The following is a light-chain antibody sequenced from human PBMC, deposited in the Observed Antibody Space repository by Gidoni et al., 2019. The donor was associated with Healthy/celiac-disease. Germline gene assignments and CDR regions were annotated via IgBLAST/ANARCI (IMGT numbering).Light chain of an antibody. CDR2: KAS. V-gene: IGKV1-5*03. CDR3: QQYNSYSPYT. CDR1: QSISSW. Sequence: DIQMTQSPSTLSASVGDRVTITCRASQSISSWLAWYQQKPGKAPKLLIYKASSLESGVPSRFSGSVSVTEFTLTISSLQPYDFATYYCQQYNSYSPYTFGQGTKLEIK. J-gene: IGKJ2*01.